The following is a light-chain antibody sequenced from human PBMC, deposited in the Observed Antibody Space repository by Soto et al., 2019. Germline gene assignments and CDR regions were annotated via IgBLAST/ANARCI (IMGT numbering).Light chain of an antibody. J-gene: IGLJ3*02. V-gene: IGLV2-14*01. CDR1: SSDVGGYNY. Sequence: QSALTQPASVSGSPGQSITISCTGTSSDVGGYNYVSWYQQHPGKAPKLMIYDVSNRPSGVSNRFSGSKSGNTASLTISGLQAEAEGDYYCSSYTSSSTPWVFGGGTKLTVL. CDR2: DVS. CDR3: SSYTSSSTPWV.